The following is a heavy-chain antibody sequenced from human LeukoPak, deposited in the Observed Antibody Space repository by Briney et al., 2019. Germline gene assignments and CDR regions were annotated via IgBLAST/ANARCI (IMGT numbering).Heavy chain of an antibody. CDR3: ARAPSRKFYNWFDP. Sequence: GGSLRLSCAASGFTFSSYGMHWVRQAPGKGLEWVAFIRYDGSNKYYADSVKGRFTISRDNSKNTLYLQMNSLRAEDTAVYYCARAPSRKFYNWFDPWGQGTLVTVSS. D-gene: IGHD6-13*01. CDR2: IRYDGSNK. CDR1: GFTFSSYG. J-gene: IGHJ5*02. V-gene: IGHV3-30*02.